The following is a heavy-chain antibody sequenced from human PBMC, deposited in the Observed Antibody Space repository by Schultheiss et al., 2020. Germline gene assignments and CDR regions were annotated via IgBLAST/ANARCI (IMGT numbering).Heavy chain of an antibody. CDR1: GFTFSSYW. Sequence: GESLKISCAASGFTFSSYWMSWVRQAPGKGLEWVANIKQDGSEKYYVDSVKGRFTISRDNSKNSLYLQMNSLRAEDTAVYYCARELDYGVKHFDYWGQGTLVTVSS. J-gene: IGHJ4*02. V-gene: IGHV3-7*01. CDR2: IKQDGSEK. CDR3: ARELDYGVKHFDY. D-gene: IGHD4-23*01.